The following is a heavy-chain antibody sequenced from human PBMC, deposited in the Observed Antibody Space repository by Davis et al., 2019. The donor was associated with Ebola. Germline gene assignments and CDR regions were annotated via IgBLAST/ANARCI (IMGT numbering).Heavy chain of an antibody. CDR1: GGSISSSSYY. Sequence: MPSETLSLTCTVSGGSISSSSYYWGWIRQPPGKGLEWIGSIYYSGSTYYNPSLKSRVTISVDTSKNQFSLKLSSVTAAETAVYYCARRGGYGSGKGFDYWGQGTLVTVSS. CDR3: ARRGGYGSGKGFDY. D-gene: IGHD3-10*01. J-gene: IGHJ4*02. CDR2: IYYSGST. V-gene: IGHV4-39*01.